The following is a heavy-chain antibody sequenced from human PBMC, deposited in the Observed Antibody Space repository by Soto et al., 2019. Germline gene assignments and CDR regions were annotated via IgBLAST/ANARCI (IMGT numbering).Heavy chain of an antibody. CDR1: GYTFTSYA. V-gene: IGHV1-3*01. J-gene: IGHJ5*02. CDR3: ARLETGRVVTRPNWLDP. D-gene: IGHD2-21*02. Sequence: QVHLVQSGAEVKKPGASVILSCKASGYTFTSYAIHWVRQAPGQGLEWMGWINAGNGNAKYPQKFQGRVTITRDTSASTAYMELSSLTSEDTAVYYCARLETGRVVTRPNWLDPWGQGTLVIVSS. CDR2: INAGNGNA.